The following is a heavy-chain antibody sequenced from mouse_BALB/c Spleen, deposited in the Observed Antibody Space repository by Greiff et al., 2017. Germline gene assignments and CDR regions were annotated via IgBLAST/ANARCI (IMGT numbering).Heavy chain of an antibody. D-gene: IGHD3-3*01. Sequence: EVMLVESGGGLVQPGGSRKLSCAASGFTFSSFGMHWVRQAPEKGLEWVAYISSGSSTIYYADTVKGRFTISRDNPKNTLFLQMTSLRSEDTAMYYCARGTPYYFDYWGQGTTLTVSS. J-gene: IGHJ2*01. CDR1: GFTFSSFG. CDR2: ISSGSSTI. V-gene: IGHV5-17*02. CDR3: ARGTPYYFDY.